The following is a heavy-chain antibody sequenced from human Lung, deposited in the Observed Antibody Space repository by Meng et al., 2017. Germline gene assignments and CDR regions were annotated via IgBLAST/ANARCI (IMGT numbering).Heavy chain of an antibody. Sequence: QVQRVQSGSGLKKPGASVKVSCKASGYPFTTYAMNWVRQAPGQGLEWMGWINTNTGNPTYAQGFTGRFVFSLDTSVSTAYLQISSLKAEDTAVYYCASGWFGELFGYFDLWGRGTLVTVSS. CDR3: ASGWFGELFGYFDL. V-gene: IGHV7-4-1*02. D-gene: IGHD3-10*01. CDR2: INTNTGNP. J-gene: IGHJ2*01. CDR1: GYPFTTYA.